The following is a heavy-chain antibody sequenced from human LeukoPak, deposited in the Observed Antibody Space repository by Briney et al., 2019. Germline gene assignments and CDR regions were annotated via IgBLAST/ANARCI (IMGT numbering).Heavy chain of an antibody. CDR3: AKDKIGGYSYGSRRSPFDY. Sequence: GGSLRLSCAASGFTVSSNYMNWVRQAPGKGLEWVSAISGSGGSTYYADSVKGRFTISRDNSENTLYLQMNSLRAEDTAVYHCAKDKIGGYSYGSRRSPFDYWGQGTLVTVSS. J-gene: IGHJ4*02. CDR1: GFTVSSNY. V-gene: IGHV3-23*01. D-gene: IGHD5-18*01. CDR2: ISGSGGST.